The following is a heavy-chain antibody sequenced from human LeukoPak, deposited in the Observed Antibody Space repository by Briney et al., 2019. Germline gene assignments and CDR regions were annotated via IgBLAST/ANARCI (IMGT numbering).Heavy chain of an antibody. J-gene: IGHJ4*02. CDR3: AVAPGDY. CDR1: GYTFTDYY. V-gene: IGHV1-2*02. Sequence: VASVRVSCKASGYTFTDYYIHWVRQAPGQGLVWMGWINPNSDYTFYAQKFQGRVTLTRDTSISTVYMELTTLTSDDTALYYCAVAPGDYWGQGTLVSVSA. CDR2: INPNSDYT. D-gene: IGHD2-21*01.